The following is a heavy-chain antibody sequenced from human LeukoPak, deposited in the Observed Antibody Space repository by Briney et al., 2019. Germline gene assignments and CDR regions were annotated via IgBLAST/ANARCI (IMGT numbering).Heavy chain of an antibody. D-gene: IGHD1-26*01. CDR3: ARDRGGSYSAIDY. Sequence: GSLRLSCAASGFTFSSYSMNWVRQAPGKGLEWVSFISSSSSTIYYADSLKGRFTISRDNAKNSLYLQMNSLRAEDTAVYYCARDRGGSYSAIDYWGQGTLVSVST. V-gene: IGHV3-48*04. J-gene: IGHJ4*02. CDR1: GFTFSSYS. CDR2: ISSSSSTI.